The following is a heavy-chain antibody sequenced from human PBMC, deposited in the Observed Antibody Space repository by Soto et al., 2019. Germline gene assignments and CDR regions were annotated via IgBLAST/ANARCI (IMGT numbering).Heavy chain of an antibody. CDR1: GGSISSYY. Sequence: SETLSLTCTVSGGSISSYYWSWIRQPPGKGLEWIGYIYYSGSTNYNPSLKSRVTISVDTSKNQFSLKLSSVTAADTAVYYCAKTRALYSYGYFDYWGQGTLVTVSS. CDR2: IYYSGST. CDR3: AKTRALYSYGYFDY. J-gene: IGHJ4*02. V-gene: IGHV4-59*01. D-gene: IGHD5-18*01.